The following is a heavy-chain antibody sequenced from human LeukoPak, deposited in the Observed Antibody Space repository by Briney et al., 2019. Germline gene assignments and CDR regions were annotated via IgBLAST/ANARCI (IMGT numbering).Heavy chain of an antibody. CDR2: MNPNSGNT. V-gene: IGHV1-8*01. J-gene: IGHJ5*02. CDR3: ARSSIIAAAGGVHWLDP. CDR1: GYTFTSYD. Sequence: ASVKVSCKASGYTFTSYDINWVRQATGQGLEWMGWMNPNSGNTGYAQKFQGRVTMTRNTSISTAYMELSSLRSEDTAVYYCARSSIIAAAGGVHWLDPWGQGTLVTVSS. D-gene: IGHD6-13*01.